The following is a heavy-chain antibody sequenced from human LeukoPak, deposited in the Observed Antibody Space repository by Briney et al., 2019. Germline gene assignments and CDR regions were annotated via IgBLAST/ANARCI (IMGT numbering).Heavy chain of an antibody. J-gene: IGHJ5*02. CDR3: ARDVSGSFRTPFDP. CDR1: GFTFSSYS. CDR2: ISSSSSYI. Sequence: GGSLRLSCAASGFTFSSYSMNWVRQAPGKGLEWVSSISSSSSYIYYADSVKGRFTISRDNAKNSLYLQMNSLRAEDTAVYYCARDVSGSFRTPFDPWGQGTLVTVSS. V-gene: IGHV3-21*01. D-gene: IGHD1-26*01.